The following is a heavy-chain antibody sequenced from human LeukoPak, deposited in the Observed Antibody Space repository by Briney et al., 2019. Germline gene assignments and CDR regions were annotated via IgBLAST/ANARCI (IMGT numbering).Heavy chain of an antibody. J-gene: IGHJ4*02. D-gene: IGHD4-23*01. CDR2: INHSGST. V-gene: IGHV4-34*01. Sequence: SETLPLTCAVYGGSFSGYYWSWIRQPPGKGLEWIGEINHSGSTNYNPSLKSRVTISVDTSKNQFSLKLSSVTAADTAVYYCARNGGNSDYDYWGQGTLVTVSA. CDR1: GGSFSGYY. CDR3: ARNGGNSDYDY.